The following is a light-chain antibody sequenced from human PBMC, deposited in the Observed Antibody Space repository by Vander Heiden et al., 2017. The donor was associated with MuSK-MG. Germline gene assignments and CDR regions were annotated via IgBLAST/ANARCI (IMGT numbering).Light chain of an antibody. CDR2: DAS. CDR1: QSISSW. V-gene: IGKV1-5*01. Sequence: DIQMTQSPSTLSASVGDRVTITCRASQSISSWLAWYQQKPGKAPKLLIYDASSLESGVPSRFRGSGSGTEFTLTISSLQPDDFATYYCQQDNSYSCTFGQGTKLXIK. J-gene: IGKJ2*02. CDR3: QQDNSYSCT.